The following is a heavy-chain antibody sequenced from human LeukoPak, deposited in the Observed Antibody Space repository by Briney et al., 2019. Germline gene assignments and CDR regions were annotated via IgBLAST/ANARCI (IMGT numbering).Heavy chain of an antibody. CDR1: GASMSSYY. J-gene: IGHJ4*02. CDR3: ARGGEAGLAD. Sequence: PSETLSLTCTVSGASMSSYYWTWIRQPPGKGLEWIGYIYSSGSTNSSPSLKSRVTISVDTSKNQFSLNLSSVTAADTAVYYCARGGEAGLADWGQGTLVTVSS. V-gene: IGHV4-59*01. D-gene: IGHD4-17*01. CDR2: IYSSGST.